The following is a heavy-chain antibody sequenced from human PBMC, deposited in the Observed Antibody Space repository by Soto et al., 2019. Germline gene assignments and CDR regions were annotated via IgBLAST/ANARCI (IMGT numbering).Heavy chain of an antibody. Sequence: LRLSCAASRFTFSSYEMNWVRQAPGKGLEWVSYISSSGGTTYYADSVKGRFTISRDNAKNSLYLQMNSLRAGDTAVYYCARRYCSTTSCLIDYWGQGTQVTVSS. V-gene: IGHV3-48*03. CDR1: RFTFSSYE. D-gene: IGHD2-2*01. CDR3: ARRYCSTTSCLIDY. CDR2: ISSSGGTT. J-gene: IGHJ4*02.